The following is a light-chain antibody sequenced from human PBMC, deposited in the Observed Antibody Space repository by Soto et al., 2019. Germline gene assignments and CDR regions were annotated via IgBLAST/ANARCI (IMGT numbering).Light chain of an antibody. CDR3: QQYNNWPWT. CDR1: QSISGT. V-gene: IGKV3-15*01. J-gene: IGKJ1*01. Sequence: TQSAATRSWSPGGGATLACRASQSISGTLACYQPKPGQTPRLLIYGASTRATSFPARFSGSGSGTDFTLTISSLQSEDFAVYYCQQYNNWPWTFGQGTKV. CDR2: GAS.